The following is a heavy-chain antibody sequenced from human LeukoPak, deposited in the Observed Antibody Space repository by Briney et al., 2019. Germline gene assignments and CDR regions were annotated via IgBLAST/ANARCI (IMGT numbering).Heavy chain of an antibody. D-gene: IGHD2-2*01. V-gene: IGHV4-30-4*01. CDR3: ARAVLVVPAANAFDI. CDR2: IYYSGST. CDR1: GGSISSGDYY. Sequence: SQTLSLTCTVSGGSISSGDYYWSWIRQPPGKGLEWIGYIYYSGSTYYNPSLKSRVTISVDTSKNQFSLKLSSVTAADTAVYYCARAVLVVPAANAFDIWGQGTMVTVSS. J-gene: IGHJ3*02.